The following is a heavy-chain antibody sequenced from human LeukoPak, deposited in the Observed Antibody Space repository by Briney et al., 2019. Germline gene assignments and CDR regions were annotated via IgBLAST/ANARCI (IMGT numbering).Heavy chain of an antibody. V-gene: IGHV3-11*04. CDR3: ASSLYSYGEGEFDY. J-gene: IGHJ4*02. CDR2: ISSSGSTI. D-gene: IGHD5-18*01. CDR1: GFTFSDYY. Sequence: PGGSLRLSXAASGFTFSDYYMSWIRQAPGKGLEWVSYISSSGSTIYYADSVRGRFTISRDNAKNSLYLQMNSLRAEDTAVYYCASSLYSYGEGEFDYWGLGTLVTVSS.